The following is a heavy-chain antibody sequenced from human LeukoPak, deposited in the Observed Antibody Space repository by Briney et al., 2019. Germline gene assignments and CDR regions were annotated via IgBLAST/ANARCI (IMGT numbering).Heavy chain of an antibody. CDR3: ARDLPYGAAAVSFDY. Sequence: SVKVSCKASGGTFSSYAISWVRQAPGQGLEWMGRIIPILGIANYAQKFQGRVTITADKSTSTAYMELSSLRSEDTAVYYCARDLPYGAAAVSFDYWGQGTLVTVSS. CDR2: IIPILGIA. J-gene: IGHJ4*02. V-gene: IGHV1-69*04. CDR1: GGTFSSYA. D-gene: IGHD6-13*01.